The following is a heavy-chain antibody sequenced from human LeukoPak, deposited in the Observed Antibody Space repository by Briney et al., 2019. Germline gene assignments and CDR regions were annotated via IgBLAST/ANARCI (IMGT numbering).Heavy chain of an antibody. J-gene: IGHJ4*02. CDR3: ARDLYSSSST. V-gene: IGHV3-53*01. CDR1: GFTVSSNY. Sequence: PGVSLTLSCAASGFTVSSNYMSWVRQAPGQGLEWVSVIYSGGSTYYADSVKGRFTISRDNSKNTLYLQMNSLRAEDTAVYYCARDLYSSSSTWGQGTLVTVSS. D-gene: IGHD6-13*01. CDR2: IYSGGST.